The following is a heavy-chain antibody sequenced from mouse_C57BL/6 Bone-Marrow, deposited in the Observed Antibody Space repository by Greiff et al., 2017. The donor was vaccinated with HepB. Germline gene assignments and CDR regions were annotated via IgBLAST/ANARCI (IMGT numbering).Heavy chain of an antibody. CDR3: ARDRGLLRGYFDV. D-gene: IGHD2-3*01. CDR1: GFTFSSYA. V-gene: IGHV5-4*01. Sequence: EVMLVESGGGLVKPGGSLKLSCAASGFTFSSYAMSWVRQTPEKRLEWVATLSDGGSYTYYPDNVTGRFTISRDNAKNNLYLQMSHLKSEDTAMYYCARDRGLLRGYFDVWGTGTTVTVSS. J-gene: IGHJ1*03. CDR2: LSDGGSYT.